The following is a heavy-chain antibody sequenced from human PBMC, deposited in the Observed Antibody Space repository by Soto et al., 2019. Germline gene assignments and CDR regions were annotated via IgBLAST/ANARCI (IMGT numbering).Heavy chain of an antibody. CDR1: GFTFSSYA. CDR3: ARGHHSMDV. J-gene: IGHJ6*02. Sequence: EVQLLESGGGLVQPGGSLRLSCAASGFTFSSYAMSWVRQAPGKGLEWICYINPSGTYTHYADSVQGRFTISRDNAENSLFLQMNSLRAEDAALYFCARGHHSMDVWGQGATVTVSS. V-gene: IGHV3-48*04. CDR2: INPSGTYT.